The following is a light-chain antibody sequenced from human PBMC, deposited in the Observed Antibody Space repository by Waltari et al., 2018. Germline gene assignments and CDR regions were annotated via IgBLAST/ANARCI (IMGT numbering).Light chain of an antibody. CDR1: QGISSY. V-gene: IGKV1-9*01. J-gene: IGKJ5*01. CDR2: AAS. CDR3: QHLNDYPIT. Sequence: DIPLTQSPSFLSASVGDRVPIPCRASQGISSYLSLYQQKPGKAPRLLIYAASTLQSGVPSRFSGTGSGTEFTLTISSLQPEDLATYYCQHLNDYPITFGQGTRLEIK.